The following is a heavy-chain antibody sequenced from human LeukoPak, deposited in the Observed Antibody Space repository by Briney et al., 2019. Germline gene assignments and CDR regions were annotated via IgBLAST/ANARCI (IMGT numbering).Heavy chain of an antibody. J-gene: IGHJ2*01. Sequence: PGRSLRLSCAASGFTFSSYGMHWVRQAPGKGLEWVAVTSYDGSNKYYADSVKGRFTISRDNSKNTLYLQMNSLRAEDTAVYYCASTSGYCSSTSCPPDLWGRGTLVTVSS. CDR1: GFTFSSYG. CDR3: ASTSGYCSSTSCPPDL. CDR2: TSYDGSNK. D-gene: IGHD2-2*01. V-gene: IGHV3-30*03.